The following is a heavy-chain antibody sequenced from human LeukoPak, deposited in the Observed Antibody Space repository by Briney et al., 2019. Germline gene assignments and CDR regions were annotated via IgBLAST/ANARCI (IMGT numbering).Heavy chain of an antibody. D-gene: IGHD1-7*01. Sequence: SETLSLTCSVSGGSISGRRYYWSWIRQHPGKGLEWIGYIYYSGSTYYNPSLKSRVTISVDTSKNQFSLKLSSVTAADTAVYYCARESNEITGTTDWGQGTLVTVSS. CDR2: IYYSGST. CDR1: GGSISGRRYY. J-gene: IGHJ4*02. V-gene: IGHV4-31*03. CDR3: ARESNEITGTTD.